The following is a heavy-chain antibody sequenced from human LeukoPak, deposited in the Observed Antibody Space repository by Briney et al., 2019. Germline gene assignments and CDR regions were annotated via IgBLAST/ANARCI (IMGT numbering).Heavy chain of an antibody. CDR2: ISGSGGST. D-gene: IGHD6-13*01. CDR3: AKAPPRIFEQQLPDY. V-gene: IGHV3-23*01. CDR1: GFTFSSYA. Sequence: TGGSLRLSCAASGFTFSSYAMRWVRQAPGKGLGWVSAISGSGGSTYYADSVKGRFTISRDNSKNTLYLQMNSLRAEDTAVYYCAKAPPRIFEQQLPDYWGQGTLVTVSS. J-gene: IGHJ4*02.